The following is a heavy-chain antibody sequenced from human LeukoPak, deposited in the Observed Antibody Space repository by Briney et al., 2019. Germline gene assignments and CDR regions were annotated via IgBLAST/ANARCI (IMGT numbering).Heavy chain of an antibody. Sequence: SETLSLTCAVYGGSFSGYYWSWIRQPPGKGLEWIGEINHSGSTNYNPSLKSRVTISVDTSKNQLSLKLSSVTAADTAVYYCAMSIAVAGTHYWGQGTLVTVSS. D-gene: IGHD6-19*01. V-gene: IGHV4-34*01. CDR3: AMSIAVAGTHY. CDR2: INHSGST. CDR1: GGSFSGYY. J-gene: IGHJ4*02.